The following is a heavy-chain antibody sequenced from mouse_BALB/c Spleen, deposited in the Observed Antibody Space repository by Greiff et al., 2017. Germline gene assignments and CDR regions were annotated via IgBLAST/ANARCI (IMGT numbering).Heavy chain of an antibody. J-gene: IGHJ3*01. CDR2: IYPGSGST. Sequence: LQQPGSELVRPGASVKLSCKASGYTFTSYWMHWVKQRHGQGLEWIGNIYPGSGSTNYDEKFKSKGTLTVDTSSSTAYMHLSSLTSEDSAVYYCTRDGNYAFAYWGQGTLVTVSA. CDR3: TRDGNYAFAY. V-gene: IGHV1S22*01. CDR1: GYTFTSYW. D-gene: IGHD2-1*01.